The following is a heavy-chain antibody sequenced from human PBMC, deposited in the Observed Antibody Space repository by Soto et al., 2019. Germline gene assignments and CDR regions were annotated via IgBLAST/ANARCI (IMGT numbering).Heavy chain of an antibody. Sequence: EVQLVESGGGLVQPGGSLRLSCAASGFTFSSYWMNWVRQAPGKGLEWVANIKQDGSEKYYVDSVKGRFTISRDNAKKSPFLQMNRLRAGDPAVYYLARGSDIVVVPAAKEFDYWGQGNLVNVSS. CDR3: ARGSDIVVVPAAKEFDY. D-gene: IGHD2-2*01. CDR2: IKQDGSEK. V-gene: IGHV3-7*01. CDR1: GFTFSSYW. J-gene: IGHJ4*02.